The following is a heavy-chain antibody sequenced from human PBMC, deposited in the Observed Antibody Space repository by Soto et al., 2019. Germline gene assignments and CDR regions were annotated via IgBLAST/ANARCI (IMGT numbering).Heavy chain of an antibody. CDR3: ARHSRDYYAMDV. Sequence: EVQLVQSGAEVKKPGESLKISCKASGYRLTTYWIAWVRQMPGKGLEWMGFIYPGDSDTRYSPSFQGQVTISVDKSITTAYLQWSSLKASDTAMYYCARHSRDYYAMDVWGQGTTVTVSS. J-gene: IGHJ6*02. CDR1: GYRLTTYW. CDR2: IYPGDSDT. V-gene: IGHV5-51*01.